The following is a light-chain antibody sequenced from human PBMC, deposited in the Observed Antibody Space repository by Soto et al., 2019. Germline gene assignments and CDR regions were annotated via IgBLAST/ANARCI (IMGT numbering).Light chain of an antibody. CDR2: EVV. CDR3: SSYTTSSTWV. Sequence: QSALTQPASVSGSPGQSITISCTGSSSDVGGYGYVSWYQQHPGKAPRLLIYEVVNRPSGVSNRFTGSKSDNTASLTISGLQAEDEADYYCSSYTTSSTWVFGGGTKLTVL. J-gene: IGLJ3*02. V-gene: IGLV2-14*03. CDR1: SSDVGGYGY.